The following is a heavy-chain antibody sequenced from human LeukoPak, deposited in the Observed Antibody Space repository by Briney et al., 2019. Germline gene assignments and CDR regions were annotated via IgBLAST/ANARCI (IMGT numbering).Heavy chain of an antibody. J-gene: IGHJ5*02. CDR3: ARGADSSWYFPNWFDP. Sequence: GGSLRLSCAASGFTFNTYTMNWVRQAPGKGLEWVSYISSSGSTIYYADSVKGRFTISRDNAKNSLYLQMNSLRAEDTAVYYCARGADSSWYFPNWFDPWGQGTLVTVSS. CDR2: ISSSGSTI. D-gene: IGHD6-13*01. CDR1: GFTFNTYT. V-gene: IGHV3-48*04.